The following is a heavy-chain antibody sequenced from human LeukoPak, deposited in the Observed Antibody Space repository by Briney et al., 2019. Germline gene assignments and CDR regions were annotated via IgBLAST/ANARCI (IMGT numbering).Heavy chain of an antibody. D-gene: IGHD4-17*01. V-gene: IGHV3-23*01. J-gene: IGHJ3*02. CDR3: TRINRPTTVYAFDI. CDR1: GFIFTTYD. Sequence: GGSLRLSCAASGFIFTTYDMNWVRQAPGKGLEWVSTITDSGGSTYYADSVKGRFTISRDNSNNTLYLQMNSLRAEDTAVYYCTRINRPTTVYAFDIWGQGTMVTVSS. CDR2: ITDSGGST.